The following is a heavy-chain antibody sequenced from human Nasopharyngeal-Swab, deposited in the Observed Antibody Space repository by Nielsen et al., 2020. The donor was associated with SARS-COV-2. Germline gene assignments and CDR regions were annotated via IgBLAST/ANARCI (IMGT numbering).Heavy chain of an antibody. CDR1: GFSLSSYW. CDR2: INPDGNTI. J-gene: IGHJ4*02. D-gene: IGHD6-6*01. V-gene: IGHV3-74*01. Sequence: GESLKISCAASGFSLSSYWMHWVRQAPGKGLSWVSRINPDGNTINYADSVKGRFTISRDTAKNTLYLQMSSLRVEDTAVYYCARLRSSSFGDLEYFDYWGQGTLVTVSS. CDR3: ARLRSSSFGDLEYFDY.